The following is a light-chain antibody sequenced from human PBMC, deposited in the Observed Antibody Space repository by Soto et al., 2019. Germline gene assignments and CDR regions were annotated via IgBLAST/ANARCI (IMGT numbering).Light chain of an antibody. V-gene: IGLV2-14*01. CDR1: SSDVGSYNY. CDR2: DVS. CDR3: SSYTTSITHVV. Sequence: QSALTQPASVSGSPGQSITISCTGTSSDVGSYNYVSWYQQYPGKAPKLMIYDVSNRPSGVSYRFSGYKSGNTASLTISGLKAEDDADYYCSSYTTSITHVVFGGGTKVTVL. J-gene: IGLJ2*01.